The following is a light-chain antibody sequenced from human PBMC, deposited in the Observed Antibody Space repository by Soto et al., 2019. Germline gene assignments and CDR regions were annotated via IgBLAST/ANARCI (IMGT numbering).Light chain of an antibody. CDR2: GAS. CDR3: QQYGGSTRT. V-gene: IGKV3-20*01. J-gene: IGKJ1*01. Sequence: IVLAQSPGTLSLSPGETATLSCRASQSVTTQLAWYQQKPGQAPRLIIHGASSRATGIPDRISGSGSGTDFTLTISRLEPEDFAVYYCQQYGGSTRTFGQGTKVELK. CDR1: QSVTTQ.